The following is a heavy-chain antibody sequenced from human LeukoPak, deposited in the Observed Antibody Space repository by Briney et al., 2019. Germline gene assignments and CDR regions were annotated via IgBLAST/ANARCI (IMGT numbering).Heavy chain of an antibody. Sequence: ASVKVSCKASGGTFSSYAISWVRQAPGQGLEWMGRIIPILGIANYAQKFQGRVTITADKSTSTAYMELSSLRSEDTAVYYCARDEAAPITMVRGVYNWFDPWGQGTLVTVSS. CDR2: IIPILGIA. J-gene: IGHJ5*02. CDR3: ARDEAAPITMVRGVYNWFDP. V-gene: IGHV1-69*04. CDR1: GGTFSSYA. D-gene: IGHD3-10*01.